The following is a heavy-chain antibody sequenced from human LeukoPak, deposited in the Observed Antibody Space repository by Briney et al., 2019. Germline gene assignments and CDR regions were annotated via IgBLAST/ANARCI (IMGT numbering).Heavy chain of an antibody. Sequence: PSQTLSLTCTVAGGSISSYYWSWIRQPPGKGLEWNGYIYYSGSTNYNPSLKSRVTISVDTSKNQFSLKLSSVTAADTAVYYCARGLDIVVVPAVILGYYFDYWGQGTLVTVSS. CDR1: GGSISSYY. CDR2: IYYSGST. D-gene: IGHD2-2*02. V-gene: IGHV4-59*08. J-gene: IGHJ4*02. CDR3: ARGLDIVVVPAVILGYYFDY.